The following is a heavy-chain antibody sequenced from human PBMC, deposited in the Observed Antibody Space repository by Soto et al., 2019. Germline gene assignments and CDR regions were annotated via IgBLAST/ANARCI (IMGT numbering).Heavy chain of an antibody. J-gene: IGHJ6*02. CDR1: GYIFVNYG. D-gene: IGHD3-16*01. CDR3: VMVDNYVTPTPQDV. V-gene: IGHV1-18*01. CDR2: ISPYTGNT. Sequence: QVQLVQSGDAVKKPGASVKVSCKASGYIFVNYGIAWVRQAPRQVLEWMGWISPYTGNTHSASKVQGRLTMTTDTSTSTAYMDLGSLTSDDTAVYYCVMVDNYVTPTPQDVWGQGNTVTVSS.